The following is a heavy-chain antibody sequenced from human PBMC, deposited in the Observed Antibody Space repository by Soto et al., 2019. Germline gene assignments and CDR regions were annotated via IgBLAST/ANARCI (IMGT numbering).Heavy chain of an antibody. CDR1: GYSFTSYW. Sequence: GESLKISCKGSGYSFTSYWIGWVRQMPGKGLEWMGIIYPGDSDTRYSPSFQGQVTISADKSISTAYLQWSSLKASDTAMYYCARGTYYDFLIHNYGMDVGGQGTTVTVPS. J-gene: IGHJ6*01. V-gene: IGHV5-51*01. CDR3: ARGTYYDFLIHNYGMDV. CDR2: IYPGDSDT. D-gene: IGHD3-9*01.